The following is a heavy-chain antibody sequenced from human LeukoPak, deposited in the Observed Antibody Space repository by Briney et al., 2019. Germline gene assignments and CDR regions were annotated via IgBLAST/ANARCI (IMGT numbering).Heavy chain of an antibody. D-gene: IGHD3-10*01. Sequence: ASVKVSCKASGYTFTSYYMHWVRQAPGQGLEWMGIINPSGGSTSYAQKFQGRVTMTRDTSTSTVYMELSSLRSEDTAVYYCARTKEWFGELLATFDYWGQGTLVTVSS. CDR1: GYTFTSYY. J-gene: IGHJ4*02. V-gene: IGHV1-46*01. CDR3: ARTKEWFGELLATFDY. CDR2: INPSGGST.